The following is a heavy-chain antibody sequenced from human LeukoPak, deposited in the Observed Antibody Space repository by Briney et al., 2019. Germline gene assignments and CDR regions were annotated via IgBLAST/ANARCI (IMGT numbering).Heavy chain of an antibody. CDR1: GVTFSDRS. Sequence: GGSLRLSCAASGVTFSDRSMNWVRQAPGKGLEWVSYISGSSNYIYYADSVKGRFTISRDNAKNSVYLQMNSLRAEDTAVYYCAREPSGWYLDYWGQGTLVTVSS. CDR3: AREPSGWYLDY. CDR2: ISGSSNYI. J-gene: IGHJ4*02. D-gene: IGHD6-19*01. V-gene: IGHV3-21*01.